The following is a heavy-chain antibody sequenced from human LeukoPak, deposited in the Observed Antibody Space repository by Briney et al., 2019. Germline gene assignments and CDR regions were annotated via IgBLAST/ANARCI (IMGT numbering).Heavy chain of an antibody. V-gene: IGHV3-74*01. Sequence: GGSLRLSCAACGFTFSSYWMHLVRQAPGKGLVWVSRINSDGSSTSYADSVKGRFTISRDNAKNTLYLQMNSLRAEDTAVYYCAKSEQWPRNFDYWGQGTLVTVSS. D-gene: IGHD6-19*01. CDR2: INSDGSST. J-gene: IGHJ4*02. CDR3: AKSEQWPRNFDY. CDR1: GFTFSSYW.